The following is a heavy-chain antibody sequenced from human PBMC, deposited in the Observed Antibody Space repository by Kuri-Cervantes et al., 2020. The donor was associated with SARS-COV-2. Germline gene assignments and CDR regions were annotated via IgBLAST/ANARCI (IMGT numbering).Heavy chain of an antibody. CDR2: ISGSGGST. D-gene: IGHD6-19*01. CDR1: GFTFSSYA. CDR3: AEASSGWYIVGWFDP. J-gene: IGHJ5*02. V-gene: IGHV3-23*01. Sequence: GGSLRLSCAASGFTFSSYAMSWVRQAPGKGLEWASAISGSGGSTYYADSVKGRFTISRDNSKNTLYLQMNSLRAEDTAVYYCAEASSGWYIVGWFDPWGQGTLVTVSS.